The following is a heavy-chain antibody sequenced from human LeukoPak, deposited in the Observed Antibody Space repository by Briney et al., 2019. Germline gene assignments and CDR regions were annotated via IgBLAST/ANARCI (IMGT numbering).Heavy chain of an antibody. CDR1: GFTLGAFA. Sequence: SGGSLRLSCAASGFTLGAFAMHWVRQAPGKGLEWVSLIDKGGRKTYYADSVKGRFTISRDNSKNSLYLQMTSLRTEDTALYYCATWAFYHSLDVWGQGATVTVSS. V-gene: IGHV3-43*02. CDR3: ATWAFYHSLDV. D-gene: IGHD1-26*01. CDR2: IDKGGRKT. J-gene: IGHJ6*02.